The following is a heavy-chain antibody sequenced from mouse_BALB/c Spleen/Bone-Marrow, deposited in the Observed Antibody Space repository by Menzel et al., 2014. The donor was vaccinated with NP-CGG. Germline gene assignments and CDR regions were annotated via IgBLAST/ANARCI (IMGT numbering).Heavy chain of an antibody. CDR2: IYPGSGNT. Sequence: QVQLQQSGAELVRPGTSVKISCKASGYASTNYWLGWVKQRPGHGLEWIGDIYPGSGNTYYNEKFKGKATLTADKSSSTAYMQLSSLTSEDSAVYFCARWDYGNSYYFDHWGQGTTLTVSS. D-gene: IGHD2-1*01. CDR1: GYASTNYW. CDR3: ARWDYGNSYYFDH. J-gene: IGHJ2*01. V-gene: IGHV1-63*01.